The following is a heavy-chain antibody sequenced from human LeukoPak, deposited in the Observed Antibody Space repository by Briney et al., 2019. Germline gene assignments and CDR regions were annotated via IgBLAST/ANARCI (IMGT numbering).Heavy chain of an antibody. CDR1: GSSFTSYW. J-gene: IGHJ4*02. CDR2: IYPGDSDT. CDR3: ARLVMVRGVIMGGYDQYYFDY. Sequence: GESLKISCQGSGSSFTSYWIGWVRQMPGRGLEWMGIIYPGDSDTRYSPSFQGQVTISADKSISTAYLQWSSLKASDTAMYYCARLVMVRGVIMGGYDQYYFDYWGQGTLVTVSS. D-gene: IGHD3-10*01. V-gene: IGHV5-51*01.